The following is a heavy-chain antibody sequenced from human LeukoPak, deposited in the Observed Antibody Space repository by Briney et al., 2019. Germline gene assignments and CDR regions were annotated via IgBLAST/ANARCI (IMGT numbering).Heavy chain of an antibody. CDR1: GFTFSSYG. Sequence: PGGSLRLSCAASGFTFSSYGMNWVRQAPGKRLEWVSYISSSDFIYYPDSVKGRFTISRDNAENSLYLQMNSLRDEDTAVYYCARAMRSGYDYWGQGTLVTVSS. CDR3: ARAMRSGYDY. V-gene: IGHV3-48*02. D-gene: IGHD5-12*01. CDR2: ISSSDFI. J-gene: IGHJ4*02.